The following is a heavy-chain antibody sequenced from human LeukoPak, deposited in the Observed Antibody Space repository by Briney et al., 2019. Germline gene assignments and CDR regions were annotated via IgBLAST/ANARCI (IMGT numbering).Heavy chain of an antibody. CDR1: GFTFSSYW. J-gene: IGHJ4*02. CDR2: IKEDGSEK. Sequence: GGSLRLSCAASGFTFSSYWMSWVRQAPGKGLEWVANIKEDGSEKNYVDSVKGRFTISRDNAKNSLYLQMNSLTAEDTALYYCARRKWQIGVGFDFWGQGTVVTVSS. CDR3: ARRKWQIGVGFDF. D-gene: IGHD5-12*01. V-gene: IGHV3-7*04.